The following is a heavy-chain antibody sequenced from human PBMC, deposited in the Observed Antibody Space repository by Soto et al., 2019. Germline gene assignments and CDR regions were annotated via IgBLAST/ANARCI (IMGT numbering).Heavy chain of an antibody. Sequence: QVKLVESRGGLVQPGRSLRLSCAASEFTFSNYGMHWVRQAPGKGLEWVAVILNDGSNRFHADSVKDRFTISRDNSKNTLSLQINSLRAEDTAVYYCARDAEYSGNGMDVWGQGTTVTVS. D-gene: IGHD3-10*01. CDR3: ARDAEYSGNGMDV. CDR1: EFTFSNYG. J-gene: IGHJ6*02. CDR2: ILNDGSNR. V-gene: IGHV3-33*01.